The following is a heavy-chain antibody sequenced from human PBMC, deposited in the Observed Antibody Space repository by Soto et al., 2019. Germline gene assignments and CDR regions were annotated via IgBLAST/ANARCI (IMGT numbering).Heavy chain of an antibody. D-gene: IGHD4-17*01. CDR1: GFTFSSHG. CDR2: ISYDGSNK. Sequence: GGSLRLSCAASGFTFSSHGMHWVRQAPGKGLEWVAVISYDGSNKYYADSVKGRFTISRDNSKNTLYLQMNSLRAEDTAVYYCAKVGHDYGGPNYFDYWGQGTLVTVSS. J-gene: IGHJ4*02. CDR3: AKVGHDYGGPNYFDY. V-gene: IGHV3-30*18.